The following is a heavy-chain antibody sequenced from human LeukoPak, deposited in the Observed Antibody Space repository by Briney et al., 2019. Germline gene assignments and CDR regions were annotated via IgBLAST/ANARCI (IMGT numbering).Heavy chain of an antibody. V-gene: IGHV1-2*02. CDR3: AREHDFWSGYFVY. D-gene: IGHD3-3*01. J-gene: IGHJ4*02. CDR1: GYTFTGYY. Sequence: ASVKVSCKASGYTFTGYYMHWVRQAPGQGLEWMGWINPNSGGTNYAQKFQGRVTMTRDTSISTAYMELSRLRSDDTAVYCCAREHDFWSGYFVYWGQGTLVTVSS. CDR2: INPNSGGT.